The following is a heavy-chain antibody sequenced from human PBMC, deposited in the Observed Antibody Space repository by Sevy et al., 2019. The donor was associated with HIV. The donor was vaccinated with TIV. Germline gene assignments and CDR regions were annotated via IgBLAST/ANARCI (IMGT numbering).Heavy chain of an antibody. V-gene: IGHV3-48*03. CDR3: TRNGGAFDNGFDP. Sequence: GGSLRLSYTASGFTFSSYDMSWVRQAPGKGLEWVSKISSSGSSIYYADSVKGRFTISRDNAKNSLNLQMNSLRAEDTAVYYCTRNGGAFDNGFDPWGQGTLVTVSS. J-gene: IGHJ5*02. CDR1: GFTFSSYD. CDR2: ISSSGSSI. D-gene: IGHD2-8*01.